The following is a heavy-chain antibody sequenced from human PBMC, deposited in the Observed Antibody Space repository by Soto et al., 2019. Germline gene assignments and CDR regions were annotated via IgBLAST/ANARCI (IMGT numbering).Heavy chain of an antibody. CDR3: ARDSVAAAGTAAFDI. CDR2: ISSSSSYI. D-gene: IGHD6-13*01. J-gene: IGHJ3*02. Sequence: TGGSLRLSCAASGLTFSSYSMNWVRQAPGKGLEWVSSISSSSSYIYYADSVKGRFTISRDNAKNSLYLQMNSLRAEDTAVYYCARDSVAAAGTAAFDIWGQGTMVTVSS. CDR1: GLTFSSYS. V-gene: IGHV3-21*01.